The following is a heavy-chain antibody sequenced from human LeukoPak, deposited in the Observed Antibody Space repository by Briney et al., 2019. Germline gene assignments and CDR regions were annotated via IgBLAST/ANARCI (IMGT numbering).Heavy chain of an antibody. CDR2: IYSGGST. CDR3: ARDPPLDYGDYYYYYGMDV. Sequence: GGSLRLSCAASGFTVSSNYMSWLRQAPGKGLEWVSVIYSGGSTYYADSVKGRFTISRDNSENTLYLQMNSLRAEDTAVYYCARDPPLDYGDYYYYYGMDVWGQGTTVTVSS. CDR1: GFTVSSNY. D-gene: IGHD4-17*01. J-gene: IGHJ6*02. V-gene: IGHV3-66*02.